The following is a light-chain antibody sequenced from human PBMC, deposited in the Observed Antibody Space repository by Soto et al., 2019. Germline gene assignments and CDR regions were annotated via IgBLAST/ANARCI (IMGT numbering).Light chain of an antibody. V-gene: IGLV2-14*01. J-gene: IGLJ3*02. CDR3: SSYASSSSLRV. CDR1: SSDVGGYNY. Sequence: QYALTQPASVSGSPGQSITISCTGTSSDVGGYNYVSWYQQHPGKAPKLMIYGVSNRPSGVSNRFSGSKSGNTASLTISGLQAEDEGDYYCSSYASSSSLRVFGGGTKLTVL. CDR2: GVS.